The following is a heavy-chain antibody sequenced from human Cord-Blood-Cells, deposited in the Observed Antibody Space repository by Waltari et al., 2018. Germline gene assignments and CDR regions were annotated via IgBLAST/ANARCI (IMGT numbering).Heavy chain of an antibody. Sequence: QVQLQQWGAGLLKPSETLSLTCAVYGGSFSGYYWSWIRQPPGKGLEWIGEINHSGSTNSNPSLKSRVTISVDTSKNQFSLKLSSVTAADTAVYYCAREGFSGSYFGNYWGQGTLVTVSS. D-gene: IGHD1-26*01. CDR3: AREGFSGSYFGNY. CDR1: GGSFSGYY. J-gene: IGHJ4*02. CDR2: INHSGST. V-gene: IGHV4-34*01.